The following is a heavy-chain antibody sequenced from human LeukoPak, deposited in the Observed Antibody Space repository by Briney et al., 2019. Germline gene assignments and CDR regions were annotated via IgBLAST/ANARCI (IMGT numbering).Heavy chain of an antibody. CDR1: GGSIRSSYYY. CDR3: ARDPGNPGGPWFDP. CDR2: IYDSGST. V-gene: IGHV4-39*07. D-gene: IGHD1-14*01. Sequence: SETLSLTCTVSGGSIRSSYYYWGWIRQPPGKGLEWIGSIYDSGSTNYNPSLKSRVTISVDTSKNQFSLKLSSVTAADTAVYYCARDPGNPGGPWFDPWGQGTLVTVSS. J-gene: IGHJ5*02.